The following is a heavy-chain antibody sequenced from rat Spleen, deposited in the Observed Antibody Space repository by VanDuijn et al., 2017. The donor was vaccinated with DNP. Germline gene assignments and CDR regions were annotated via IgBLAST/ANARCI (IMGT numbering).Heavy chain of an antibody. CDR3: ATEDYGYPFAY. J-gene: IGHJ2*01. CDR1: GFTFSDYN. V-gene: IGHV5S10*01. D-gene: IGHD1-6*01. CDR2: IIYDGGT. Sequence: EVQLVESGGGLIQPGRSLKLSCAASGFTFSDYNMAWVRQAPKKGLEWVATIIYDGGTYHRDSVKGRFTISRDNAKSTLYLQMDSLRSEDTATYYCATEDYGYPFAYWGQGVMVTVSS.